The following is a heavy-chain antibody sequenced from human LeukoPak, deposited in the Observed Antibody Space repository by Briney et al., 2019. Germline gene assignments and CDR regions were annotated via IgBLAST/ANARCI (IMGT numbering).Heavy chain of an antibody. Sequence: GGSLRLSCAASGFTFSSYSMNWVRQAPGKGLEWVSVIYSGGSTYYADSVKGRFTISRDNSKNTLYLQMNSLRAEDTAVYYCARDSSGDGMDVWGQGTTVTVSS. D-gene: IGHD1-26*01. CDR1: GFTFSSYS. J-gene: IGHJ6*02. V-gene: IGHV3-53*01. CDR3: ARDSSGDGMDV. CDR2: IYSGGST.